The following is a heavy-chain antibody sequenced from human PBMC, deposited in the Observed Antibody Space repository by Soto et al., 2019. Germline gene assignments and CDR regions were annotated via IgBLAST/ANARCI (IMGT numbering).Heavy chain of an antibody. D-gene: IGHD3-3*01. J-gene: IGHJ6*03. CDR2: ISGSGGST. CDR3: AKAPDYDFWSGYQGYYYMDV. CDR1: GFTFSSYA. Sequence: EVQLLESGGGLVQPGGSLRLSCAASGFTFSSYAMSWVRQAPGKGLEWVSAISGSGGSTYYADSVKGRFTISRDNSKNTLYLQMNSLRAEDTAVYYCAKAPDYDFWSGYQGYYYMDVWGKGTTVTVS. V-gene: IGHV3-23*01.